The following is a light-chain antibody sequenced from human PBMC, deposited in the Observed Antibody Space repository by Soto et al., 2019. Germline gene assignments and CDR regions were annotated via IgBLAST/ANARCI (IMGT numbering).Light chain of an antibody. CDR1: QSVWSTY. CDR2: GAS. Sequence: EIVLTQSPGTLSLSPGERATLSCRASQSVWSTYLAWYQQKPGQAPRLLIYGASSRATGIPARFSGSGSGTDFTLTISRLEPEDFAVYYCQHYGSSQYTFGQGTKLEIK. V-gene: IGKV3-20*01. J-gene: IGKJ2*01. CDR3: QHYGSSQYT.